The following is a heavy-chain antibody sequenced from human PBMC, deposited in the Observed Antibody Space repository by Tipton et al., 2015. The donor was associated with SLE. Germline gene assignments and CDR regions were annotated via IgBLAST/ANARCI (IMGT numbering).Heavy chain of an antibody. CDR1: GFTFSNSD. Sequence: SLRLSCAASGFTFSNSDMNWVRQAPGKGLEWVANIKQDGSEKYYVDSVKGRFTISRDNAKNSLYLQMNSLRAEDTAVYYCARIGEHSSSWYANFDYWGQGTLVTVSS. V-gene: IGHV3-7*01. CDR3: ARIGEHSSSWYANFDY. CDR2: IKQDGSEK. D-gene: IGHD6-13*01. J-gene: IGHJ4*02.